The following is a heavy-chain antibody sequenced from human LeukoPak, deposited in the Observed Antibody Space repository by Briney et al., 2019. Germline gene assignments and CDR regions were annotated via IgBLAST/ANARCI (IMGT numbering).Heavy chain of an antibody. CDR3: AKDDFDYYDSSGPAY. V-gene: IGHV3-30*02. D-gene: IGHD3-22*01. J-gene: IGHJ4*02. CDR2: IRYVGINK. Sequence: PGGSLRLSCAASGFTFSTYGMHWVRQAPGKGLEWVSFIRYVGINKYYADSVKGRFTISRDNSKNTLYLQMNSLRAEDTAVYYCAKDDFDYYDSSGPAYWGQGTLVTVSS. CDR1: GFTFSTYG.